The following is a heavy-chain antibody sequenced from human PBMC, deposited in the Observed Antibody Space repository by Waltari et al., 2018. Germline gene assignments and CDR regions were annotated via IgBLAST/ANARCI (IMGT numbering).Heavy chain of an antibody. V-gene: IGHV3-11*01. J-gene: IGHJ3*02. Sequence: QVQLVESGGGLVKPGGSLRLSCAASGFTFSDYYLSWIRQAPGKWLEWVSYISSSGSTIYDADAVKGRFTISRDNAKNSLYLQINSLRAEDTAVYYCAGLYRWAFDIWGQGTMVTVSS. CDR3: AGLYRWAFDI. CDR2: ISSSGSTI. D-gene: IGHD2-8*02. CDR1: GFTFSDYY.